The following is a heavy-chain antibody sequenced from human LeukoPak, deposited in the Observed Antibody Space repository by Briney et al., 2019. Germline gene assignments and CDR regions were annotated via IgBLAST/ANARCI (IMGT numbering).Heavy chain of an antibody. D-gene: IGHD6-6*01. V-gene: IGHV4-34*01. Sequence: SETLSLTCAVYGGSFSGYYWSWIRQPAGKGLEWIGEINHSGSTNYNPSLKSRVTISVDTSKNQFSLKLSSVTAADTAVYYCAAARRVRIAARPFDYWGQGTLVTVSS. CDR3: AAARRVRIAARPFDY. CDR2: INHSGST. CDR1: GGSFSGYY. J-gene: IGHJ4*02.